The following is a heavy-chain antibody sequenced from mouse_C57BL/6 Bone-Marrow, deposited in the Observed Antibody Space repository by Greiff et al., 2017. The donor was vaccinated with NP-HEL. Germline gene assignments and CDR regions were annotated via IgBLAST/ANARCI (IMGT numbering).Heavy chain of an antibody. V-gene: IGHV5-6*01. Sequence: EVQVVESGGDLVKPGGSLKLSCAASGFTFSSYGMSWVRQTPDKRLGWVATISSGGSYTYYPDSVKGRFTISRDNAKNTLYLQMSSLKSEDTAMYYCARRPFAYWGQGTLVTVSA. CDR1: GFTFSSYG. CDR3: ARRPFAY. J-gene: IGHJ3*01. CDR2: ISSGGSYT.